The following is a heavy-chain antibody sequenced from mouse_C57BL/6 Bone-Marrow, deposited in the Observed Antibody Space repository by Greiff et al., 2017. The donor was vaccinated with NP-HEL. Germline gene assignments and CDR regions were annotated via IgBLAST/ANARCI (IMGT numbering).Heavy chain of an antibody. V-gene: IGHV5-4*01. J-gene: IGHJ3*01. Sequence: EVQLVESGGGLVKPGGSLKLSCAASGFTFSSYAMSWVRQTPEKRLEWVATISDGGSYTYYPDNVKGRFTISRDNAKNNLYLQMSHLKSEDTAMYYCARGWGSAWFAYWGQGTLVTVSA. D-gene: IGHD2-3*01. CDR2: ISDGGSYT. CDR3: ARGWGSAWFAY. CDR1: GFTFSSYA.